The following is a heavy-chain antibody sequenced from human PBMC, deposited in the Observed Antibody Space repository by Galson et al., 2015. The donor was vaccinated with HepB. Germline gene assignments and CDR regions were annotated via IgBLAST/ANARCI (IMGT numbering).Heavy chain of an antibody. D-gene: IGHD6-25*01. Sequence: SLRLSCAPSGFTVSRNYMSWVRQAPGKGLEWVSVIYRSGNTYYADSVKGRFTISRDDSKNTLYLQMNSLGAEDTAVYYCASYSQRGTYTFDIWGQGTLVTVSS. CDR3: ASYSQRGTYTFDI. V-gene: IGHV3-53*01. CDR2: IYRSGNT. J-gene: IGHJ3*02. CDR1: GFTVSRNY.